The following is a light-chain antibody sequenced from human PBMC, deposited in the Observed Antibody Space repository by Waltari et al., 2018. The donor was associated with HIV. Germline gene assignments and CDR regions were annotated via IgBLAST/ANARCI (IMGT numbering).Light chain of an antibody. CDR3: QSYDSSLSGWV. Sequence: QSVLTQPPSVSGGPGQRVTISCTGSSPNIWSGYDVPRYQQFPGTAPKVLIYANTNRPAGVPDRFSGSKSGYSASLVITGLQAEDDADYYCQSYDSSLSGWVFGGGTKLTVL. CDR1: SPNIWSGYD. J-gene: IGLJ3*02. CDR2: ANT. V-gene: IGLV1-40*01.